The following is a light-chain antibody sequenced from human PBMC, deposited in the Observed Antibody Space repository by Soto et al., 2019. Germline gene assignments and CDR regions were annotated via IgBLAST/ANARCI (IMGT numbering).Light chain of an antibody. J-gene: IGKJ1*01. CDR3: QQRSNWLSWT. CDR2: DAS. Sequence: EIVLTQSPATLSLSPGERATLSCRASQSVSSYLAWYQQKPGQAPRLLIYDASNRATGIPARFSGSGSGTDFTLTISILEPEDVAVYYCQQRSNWLSWTFGQGTKVEIK. CDR1: QSVSSY. V-gene: IGKV3-11*01.